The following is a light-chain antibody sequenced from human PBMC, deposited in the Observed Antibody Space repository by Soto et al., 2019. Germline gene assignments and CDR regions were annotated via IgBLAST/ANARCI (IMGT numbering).Light chain of an antibody. CDR2: AAS. V-gene: IGKV1-9*01. Sequence: DIQLTQSPSFLSASVGDRVTITCRASQGISSYLAWYQQKPGKAPKLLIYAASTLQSGVPSRFSGSGSGTEFTLTISSLQPEDFATYYYQQLNSYPAYTFGQGTKLEIK. CDR1: QGISSY. J-gene: IGKJ2*01. CDR3: QQLNSYPAYT.